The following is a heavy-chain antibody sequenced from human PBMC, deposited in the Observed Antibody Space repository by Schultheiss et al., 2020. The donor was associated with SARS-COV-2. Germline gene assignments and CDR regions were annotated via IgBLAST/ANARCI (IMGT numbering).Heavy chain of an antibody. CDR2: IYHSGST. Sequence: SETLSLTCTVSGGSISSSSYYWGWIRQPPGKGLEWIGSIYHSGSTYYNPSLKSRVTISVDTSKNQFSLKLSSVTAADTAVYYCARGYMIVVEGYYFDYWGQGTLVTVSS. CDR1: GGSISSSSYY. J-gene: IGHJ4*02. D-gene: IGHD3-22*01. CDR3: ARGYMIVVEGYYFDY. V-gene: IGHV4-39*07.